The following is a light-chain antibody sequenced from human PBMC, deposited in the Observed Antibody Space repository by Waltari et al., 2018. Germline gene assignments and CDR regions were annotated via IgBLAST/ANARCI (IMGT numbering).Light chain of an antibody. CDR3: QQRSNTWT. Sequence: EIVLTQSPATLSLSPGERATLSCRASQSVSSYLAWYQQKPGQAPRLLYYDAPNRPTGIPARFSGSGSGTDFTLTISSLEPEDFAVYYCQQRSNTWTFGQGTKVEIK. CDR2: DAP. V-gene: IGKV3-11*01. J-gene: IGKJ1*01. CDR1: QSVSSY.